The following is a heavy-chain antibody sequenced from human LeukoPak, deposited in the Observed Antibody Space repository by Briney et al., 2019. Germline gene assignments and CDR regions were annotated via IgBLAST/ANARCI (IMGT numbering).Heavy chain of an antibody. V-gene: IGHV3-48*02. CDR3: ARGRGGAPRHGFDI. J-gene: IGHJ3*02. CDR1: GFTFSGYS. Sequence: GGSLRLSCAASGFTFSGYSMNWVRQAPGKGLEWFSCFTSSSISTYYADSVKGRFTISRDNAKNSLYLQMNSLRDEDTAVYFCARGRGGAPRHGFDIWGQGTMVTVSS. CDR2: FTSSSIST. D-gene: IGHD3-10*01.